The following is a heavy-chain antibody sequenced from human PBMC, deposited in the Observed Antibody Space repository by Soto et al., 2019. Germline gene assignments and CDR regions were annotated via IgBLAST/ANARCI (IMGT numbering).Heavy chain of an antibody. D-gene: IGHD1-26*01. CDR3: ARGHSGSYLSRYYFDY. V-gene: IGHV1-69*13. Sequence: GASVKVSCKASGGTFSSYAISWVRQAPGQGLEWMGGIIPIFGTANYAQKFQGRVTITADESTSTAYMELSSLRSEDTAVYYCARGHSGSYLSRYYFDYWGQGTLVTVSS. J-gene: IGHJ4*02. CDR1: GGTFSSYA. CDR2: IIPIFGTA.